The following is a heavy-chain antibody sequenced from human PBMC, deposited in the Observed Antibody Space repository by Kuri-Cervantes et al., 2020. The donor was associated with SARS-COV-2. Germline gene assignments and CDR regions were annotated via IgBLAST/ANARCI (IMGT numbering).Heavy chain of an antibody. D-gene: IGHD4-11*01. Sequence: GGSLRLSCVASGFTFSSYWMHWVRQALGKGLVWVSRLTNDGSDAIFADSVKGRFTISRDNAKNMSYLYMNSLRADDTAVYYCARDSMTTRDFDYWGQGTLVTVSS. V-gene: IGHV3-74*01. CDR2: LTNDGSDA. J-gene: IGHJ4*02. CDR1: GFTFSSYW. CDR3: ARDSMTTRDFDY.